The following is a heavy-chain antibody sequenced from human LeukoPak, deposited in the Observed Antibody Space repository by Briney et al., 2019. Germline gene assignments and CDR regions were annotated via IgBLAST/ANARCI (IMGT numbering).Heavy chain of an antibody. CDR1: GFTFSSNY. V-gene: IGHV3-53*01. CDR3: ARGIYFDY. CDR2: IFSDGTT. Sequence: GGSLRLSCAVSGFTFSSNYMTWVRQAPGKGLEWVSVIFSDGTTYYVDSVRGRFTISRDNSKNTLYLQMNSLIAEDTAVYYCARGIYFDYWGRGTLVTVPS. J-gene: IGHJ4*02.